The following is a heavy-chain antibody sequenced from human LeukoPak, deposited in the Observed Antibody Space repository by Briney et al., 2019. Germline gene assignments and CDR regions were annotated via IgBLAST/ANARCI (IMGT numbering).Heavy chain of an antibody. CDR3: AKGRWALFDC. D-gene: IGHD3-10*01. CDR2: TYYRSKWYN. CDR1: GDSVSSNSAA. V-gene: IGHV6-1*01. Sequence: SQTLSLTCDISGDSVSSNSAAWNWIRQSPSRGLEWLGRTYYRSKWYNDYAVSLKSRMTINADTSKNQFSLQLNSVTPEDTAVYYCAKGRWALFDCWGQGTLVIVSS. J-gene: IGHJ4*02.